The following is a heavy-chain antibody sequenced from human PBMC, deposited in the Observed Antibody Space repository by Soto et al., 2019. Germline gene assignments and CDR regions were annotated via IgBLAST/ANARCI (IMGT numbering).Heavy chain of an antibody. Sequence: EVQLLESGGGLVQPGGSLRLSCAASGFILSSYAMSWVRQAPGKGLEWVSGFSGDGGRTFYADSVKGRFPISRDDSKNTLYLQMNSLRAEDTAVYYCAKGSGMATSYFDYWGQGTLVTVSS. J-gene: IGHJ4*02. CDR2: FSGDGGRT. V-gene: IGHV3-23*01. D-gene: IGHD2-8*01. CDR1: GFILSSYA. CDR3: AKGSGMATSYFDY.